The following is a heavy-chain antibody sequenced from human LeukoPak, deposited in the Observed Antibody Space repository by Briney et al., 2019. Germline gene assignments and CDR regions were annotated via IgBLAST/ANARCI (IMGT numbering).Heavy chain of an antibody. J-gene: IGHJ6*02. Sequence: ASVKVSCKVSGYTLTELSMHWVRQAPGKGLEWMGGFDPEDGETIYAQKFQGRVTMTEDTSTDTAYMELNSLRAEDTAVYYCARDHYDSSGYYGMDVWGQGTTVTVSS. CDR1: GYTLTELS. D-gene: IGHD3-22*01. V-gene: IGHV1-24*01. CDR2: FDPEDGET. CDR3: ARDHYDSSGYYGMDV.